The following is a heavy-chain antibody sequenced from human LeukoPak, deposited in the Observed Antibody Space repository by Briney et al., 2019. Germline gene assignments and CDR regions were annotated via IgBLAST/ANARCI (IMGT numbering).Heavy chain of an antibody. CDR1: RFTFEDYG. CDR3: ARDAVPSGRSWFDP. D-gene: IGHD4-17*01. J-gene: IGHJ5*02. V-gene: IGHV3-20*04. Sequence: GGSLRLSCTVSRFTFEDYGMNWVRQVPGKEPEWVSGLNWNGGGRRYADSVKGRFIISRDNAKGVLYLQLNDLRVVDTALYYCARDAVPSGRSWFDPWGQGTLVTVSS. CDR2: LNWNGGGR.